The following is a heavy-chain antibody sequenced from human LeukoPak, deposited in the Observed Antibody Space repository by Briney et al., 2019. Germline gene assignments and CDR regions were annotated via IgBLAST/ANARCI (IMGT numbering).Heavy chain of an antibody. J-gene: IGHJ4*02. Sequence: GGSLRLSCAASGFTFSTYAMSWVRQAPGKGLEWVSGLSGSGGTTYYADSVKGRFTISRDNSRNTLYLQMNSLTAEDTAVYYCAEDRDDGSGYFFDYWGQGTLVTVSS. CDR3: AEDRDDGSGYFFDY. V-gene: IGHV3-23*01. D-gene: IGHD3-22*01. CDR1: GFTFSTYA. CDR2: LSGSGGTT.